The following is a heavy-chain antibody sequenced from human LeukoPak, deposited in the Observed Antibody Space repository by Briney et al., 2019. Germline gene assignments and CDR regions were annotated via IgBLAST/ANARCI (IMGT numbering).Heavy chain of an antibody. CDR2: IYYGRST. CDR1: GGSISSYY. D-gene: IGHD6-19*01. J-gene: IGHJ6*02. Sequence: SETLSLTCTVSGGSISSYYWSWIRQPPGKGLEWIGYIYYGRSTNYNPSLKSRVTISVDTSNNQFSLKLSSVTVADTAVYYCARAGSGGYYYGMDVWGQGTTVTVSS. CDR3: ARAGSGGYYYGMDV. V-gene: IGHV4-59*01.